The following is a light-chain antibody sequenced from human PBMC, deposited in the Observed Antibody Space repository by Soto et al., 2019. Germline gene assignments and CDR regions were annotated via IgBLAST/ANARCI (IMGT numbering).Light chain of an antibody. CDR2: GAS. V-gene: IGKV3-20*01. CDR3: QQYGSSRT. CDR1: QSVSSSY. J-gene: IGKJ1*01. Sequence: EIVLTQSPGTLSLSPGERATLSCRASQSVSSSYLAWYQQKPGQAPRLLIYGASSRATGIPDRFSGSGCGTDFTLTISRLEPEDFAVYYCQQYGSSRTFGQGTKVDIK.